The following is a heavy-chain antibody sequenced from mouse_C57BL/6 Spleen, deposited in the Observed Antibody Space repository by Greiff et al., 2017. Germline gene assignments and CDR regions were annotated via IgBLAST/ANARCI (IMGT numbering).Heavy chain of an antibody. J-gene: IGHJ3*01. CDR1: GYTFTSYW. Sequence: VKLQQPGAELVMPGASVMLSCKASGYTFTSYWMHWVKQRPGQGLEWIGEIDPSDSYTNYNQKFKGKSTLTVDKSSSTAYMQLSSLTSEDSAVYYCARRGVTTTGAWFAYWGQGTLVTVSA. CDR3: ARRGVTTTGAWFAY. V-gene: IGHV1-69*01. D-gene: IGHD2-2*01. CDR2: IDPSDSYT.